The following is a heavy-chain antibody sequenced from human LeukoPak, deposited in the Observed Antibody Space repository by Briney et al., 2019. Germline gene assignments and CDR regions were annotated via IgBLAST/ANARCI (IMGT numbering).Heavy chain of an antibody. Sequence: SETLSLTCAVYGGSFSGYYWSWIRQPPGKGLEWIGEINHSGSTNYNPSLKSRVTISVDTSKNQFSLKLSSVTAADTAVYYCAARRITIFGVVTRKYNWFDPWGQGTLVTVSS. CDR3: AARRITIFGVVTRKYNWFDP. J-gene: IGHJ5*02. D-gene: IGHD3-3*01. CDR2: INHSGST. V-gene: IGHV4-34*01. CDR1: GGSFSGYY.